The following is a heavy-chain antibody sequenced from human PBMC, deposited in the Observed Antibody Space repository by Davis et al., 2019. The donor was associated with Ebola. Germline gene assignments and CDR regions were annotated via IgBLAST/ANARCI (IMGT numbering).Heavy chain of an antibody. D-gene: IGHD3-22*01. CDR1: GFTFRSYW. CDR2: IKQDGSEK. J-gene: IGHJ4*02. CDR3: ARDLDYYDSSGYSNYFDY. V-gene: IGHV3-7*03. Sequence: GESLKISCAASGFTFRSYWMSWVRQAPGKGLEWVANIKQDGSEKYYVDSVKVRFTISRDNAKNSLYLQMNSLRAEDTAVYYCARDLDYYDSSGYSNYFDYWGQGTLVTVSS.